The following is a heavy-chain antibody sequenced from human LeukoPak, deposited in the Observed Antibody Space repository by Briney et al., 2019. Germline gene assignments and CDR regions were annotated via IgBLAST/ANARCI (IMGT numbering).Heavy chain of an antibody. D-gene: IGHD2-2*01. J-gene: IGHJ4*02. CDR1: GFTISNYW. CDR2: INSDGSST. V-gene: IGHV3-74*01. CDR3: ARVMGSTSVDY. Sequence: SGGPLSLSCAACGFTISNYWMQWLRQAPGQGRVWGSRINSDGSSTTYAVSVKGRFTISRDYAKNTLYLQMNSLRADDTALYYGARVMGSTSVDYWGQGTLVTVSS.